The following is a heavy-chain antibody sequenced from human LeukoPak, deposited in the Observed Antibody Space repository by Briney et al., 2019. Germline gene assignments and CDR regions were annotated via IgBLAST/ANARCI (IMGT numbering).Heavy chain of an antibody. CDR2: ISYDGSNK. Sequence: GGSLRLSCAASGFTFSSYGMHWVRQAPGKGLEWVAVISYDGSNKYYADSVKGRFTISRDNAKNSLYLQMSSLRADDTAVYYCATYSGYDWDHWGQGTQVTVSS. CDR3: ATYSGYDWDH. CDR1: GFTFSSYG. D-gene: IGHD5-12*01. V-gene: IGHV3-30*03. J-gene: IGHJ4*02.